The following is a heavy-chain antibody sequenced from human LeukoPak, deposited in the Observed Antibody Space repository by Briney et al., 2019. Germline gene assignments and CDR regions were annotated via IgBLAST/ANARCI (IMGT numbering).Heavy chain of an antibody. V-gene: IGHV1-24*01. CDR2: FDPEDGET. CDR1: GYTLTELS. D-gene: IGHD5-18*01. Sequence: GASVKVSCKLSGYTLTELSMHWVRQAPGKGLEWMGGFDPEDGETIYAQKFQGRVTMTEDTSTDTAYVELSGLRSEDSAVYYCASSGSNGWHGGADAFDIWGQGTMVTVSS. J-gene: IGHJ3*02. CDR3: ASSGSNGWHGGADAFDI.